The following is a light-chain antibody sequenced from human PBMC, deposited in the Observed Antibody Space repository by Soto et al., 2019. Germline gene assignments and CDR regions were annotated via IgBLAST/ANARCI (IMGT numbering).Light chain of an antibody. J-gene: IGKJ3*01. CDR1: HSVGTY. CDR2: GSS. Sequence: EIVLTQSPATLSLSPGEIATLSCRSSHSVGTYLAWYQQKPGQAPRLLIYGSSNRATGIPARFSGSGSGTDFFLNISSLEPEDFSVYYCQQRTNWPSLFTFGPGTKVDIK. CDR3: QQRTNWPSLFT. V-gene: IGKV3-11*01.